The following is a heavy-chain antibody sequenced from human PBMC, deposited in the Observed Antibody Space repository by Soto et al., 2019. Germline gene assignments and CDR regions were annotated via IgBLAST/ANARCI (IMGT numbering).Heavy chain of an antibody. D-gene: IGHD6-19*01. Sequence: QVQLVQSGAEVKKPGASVKVSCKASGYTFTSYDINWVRQATGQGLEWMGWMNPNSGNTGYAQKFQGRVTMTRNTSISTAYMELSSLRSEDTAVYYCVLPVAVAGYYFDYWGQGTLVTVSS. J-gene: IGHJ4*02. CDR3: VLPVAVAGYYFDY. V-gene: IGHV1-8*01. CDR2: MNPNSGNT. CDR1: GYTFTSYD.